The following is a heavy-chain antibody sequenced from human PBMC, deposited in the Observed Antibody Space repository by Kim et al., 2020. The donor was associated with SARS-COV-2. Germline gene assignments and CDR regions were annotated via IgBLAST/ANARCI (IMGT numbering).Heavy chain of an antibody. CDR3: AKDQRGGQWPWDH. Sequence: GGSLRLSCATSGFTFSSYAMSWARQTPGKGLEYISTISGSGSTTYYADSVKGRFTISRDNSNNILYLQMNSLRAEDTALYYCAKDQRGGQWPWDHWGQGTLVTVSS. J-gene: IGHJ1*01. D-gene: IGHD6-19*01. CDR1: GFTFSSYA. V-gene: IGHV3-23*01. CDR2: ISGSGSTT.